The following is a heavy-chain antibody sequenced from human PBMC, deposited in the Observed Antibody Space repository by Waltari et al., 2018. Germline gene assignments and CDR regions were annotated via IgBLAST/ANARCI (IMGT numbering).Heavy chain of an antibody. CDR3: ARDNPLYGSGSYGMDV. CDR2: IYTSGST. CDR1: GGSISSGSYY. Sequence: QVQLQESGPGLVKPSQTLSLTCTVSGGSISSGSYYWSWIRQPAGKGLDWIGYIYTSGSTNYNPSLKSRVTISVDTSKNQFSLKLSSVTAADTAVYYCARDNPLYGSGSYGMDVWGQGTTVTVSS. J-gene: IGHJ6*02. D-gene: IGHD3-10*01. V-gene: IGHV4-61*09.